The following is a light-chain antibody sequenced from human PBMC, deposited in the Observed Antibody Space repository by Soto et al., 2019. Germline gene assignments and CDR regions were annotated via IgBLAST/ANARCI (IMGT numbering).Light chain of an antibody. Sequence: DIQMTQSPSTLSASVGDRVTITCRASQSISSWLACYQQKPGKAPTLLICDASSLESGVPSRFSGCGSGTEFTLPICSMQPDDFATYYCQQYNSWTFGQGTQVEIK. CDR2: DAS. CDR3: QQYNSWT. CDR1: QSISSW. J-gene: IGKJ1*01. V-gene: IGKV1-5*01.